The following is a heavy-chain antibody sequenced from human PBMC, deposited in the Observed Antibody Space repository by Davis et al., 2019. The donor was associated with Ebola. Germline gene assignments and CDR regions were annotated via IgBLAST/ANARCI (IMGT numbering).Heavy chain of an antibody. CDR3: ATLVALRFPDQ. Sequence: PGGSLRLSCAASGFTLSRSAMSWVRQAPGKGLEWVGRIKSLRDGGTVNYATAVKGRFIISRDDSQNTLTLQMNSLRTEDSAVYYCATLVALRFPDQWGQGTLVIVSS. D-gene: IGHD3-3*01. V-gene: IGHV3-15*01. J-gene: IGHJ4*02. CDR2: IKSLRDGGTV. CDR1: GFTLSRSA.